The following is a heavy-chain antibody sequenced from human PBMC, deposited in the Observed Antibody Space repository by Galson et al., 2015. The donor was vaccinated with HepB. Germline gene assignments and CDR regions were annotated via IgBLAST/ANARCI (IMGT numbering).Heavy chain of an antibody. CDR3: ARDSYYNTNGNDY. D-gene: IGHD1-26*01. CDR1: GYTFTSYY. J-gene: IGHJ4*02. Sequence: SVKVSCKASGYTFTSYYMHWVRQAPGQGLEWMGIINPSGGSTTYAQKLQGRVTMTGDTSTSTVYMELSSLRSEDTAVYYCARDSYYNTNGNDYWGQGTLVPVSS. CDR2: INPSGGST. V-gene: IGHV1-46*01.